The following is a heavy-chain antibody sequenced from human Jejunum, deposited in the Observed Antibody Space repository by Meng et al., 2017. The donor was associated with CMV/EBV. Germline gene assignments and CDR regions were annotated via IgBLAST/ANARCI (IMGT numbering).Heavy chain of an antibody. V-gene: IGHV3-30-3*01. CDR2: VSNDGNTK. CDR3: AREIVAAINPLDY. D-gene: IGHD5-12*01. Sequence: QWHLVGPGGGVVPPGTSLGLSCAASEFTFSAHAMHWVRQPPGKGLEWVAVVSNDGNTKYYADSVRGRFTISRDNSKNTVCLQMNSLRADDTAVYYCAREIVAAINPLDYWGQGTLVTVSS. CDR1: EFTFSAHA. J-gene: IGHJ4*02.